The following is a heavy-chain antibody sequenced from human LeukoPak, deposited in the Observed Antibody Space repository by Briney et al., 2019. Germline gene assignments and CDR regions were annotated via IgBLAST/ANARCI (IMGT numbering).Heavy chain of an antibody. Sequence: SETLSLTCTVSGGSISGSYWSWIRQPPGQGLEWIAYMYNSGSTNYNPSLKSRVTISIDTSKNQFSLKLSSLTAADTAIYYCARGIESYGDYGYWGQGILVTVSS. CDR1: GGSISGSY. V-gene: IGHV4-59*01. CDR3: ARGIESYGDYGY. CDR2: MYNSGST. J-gene: IGHJ4*02. D-gene: IGHD4-17*01.